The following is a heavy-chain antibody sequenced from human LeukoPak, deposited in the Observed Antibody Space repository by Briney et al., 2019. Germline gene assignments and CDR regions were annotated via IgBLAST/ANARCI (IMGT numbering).Heavy chain of an antibody. J-gene: IGHJ6*04. Sequence: GGSLRLSCAASGFTFSNYIMHWVRQAPGKGLDWVAVIIENGSNQYYADSVKGRFTISRDNSKNTLYLQMNSLRAEDTAVYYCAKAFTIFGVVPNMVGVWGKGTTVTVSS. CDR2: IIENGSNQ. CDR3: AKAFTIFGVVPNMVGV. D-gene: IGHD3-3*01. CDR1: GFTFSNYI. V-gene: IGHV3-30*04.